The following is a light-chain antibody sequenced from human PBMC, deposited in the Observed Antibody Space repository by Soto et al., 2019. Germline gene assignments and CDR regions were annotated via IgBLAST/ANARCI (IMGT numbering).Light chain of an antibody. J-gene: IGLJ3*02. CDR3: GTWDSSLSVWV. CDR1: SSNIGNNY. V-gene: IGLV1-51*02. Sequence: QSVLTQPPSGSAAPGQKVTISCSGSSSNIGNNYVSWYQQLPGTAPKLLIYENNKRPSGIPDRFSGSKSGTSATLGITGLQTGDEADYYCGTWDSSLSVWVFGGGTQLTVL. CDR2: ENN.